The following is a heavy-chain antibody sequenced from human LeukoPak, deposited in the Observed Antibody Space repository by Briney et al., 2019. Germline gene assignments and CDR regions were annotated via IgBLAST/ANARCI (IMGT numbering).Heavy chain of an antibody. V-gene: IGHV3-53*01. J-gene: IGHJ4*02. Sequence: GGSLRLSCTVSGFTVSSNSMSWVRQAPGKGLEWVSFIYSDNTHYSDSVKGRFTISRDNSKDTLYLQMNSLRAEDTAVYYCARRAGAYSHPYDYWDQGTLVTVSS. CDR2: IYSDNT. D-gene: IGHD4/OR15-4a*01. CDR1: GFTVSSNS. CDR3: ARRAGAYSHPYDY.